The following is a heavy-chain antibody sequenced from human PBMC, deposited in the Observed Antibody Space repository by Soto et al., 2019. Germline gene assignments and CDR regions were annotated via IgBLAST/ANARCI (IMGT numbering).Heavy chain of an antibody. Sequence: GGSLRLSCAASGFTFSSYGMHWVRQAPGKGLEWVAVISYDGSNKYYADSVKGRFTISRDNSKNTLYLQMNSLRAEDTAVYYCAKAEVTNSYYYGMDFSGQGTTVTVSS. J-gene: IGHJ6*02. V-gene: IGHV3-30*18. CDR2: ISYDGSNK. CDR1: GFTFSSYG. CDR3: AKAEVTNSYYYGMDF.